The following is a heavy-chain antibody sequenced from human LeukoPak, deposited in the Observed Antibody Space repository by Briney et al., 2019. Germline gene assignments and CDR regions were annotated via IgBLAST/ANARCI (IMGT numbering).Heavy chain of an antibody. CDR2: IRYDGSNK. D-gene: IGHD2-2*02. V-gene: IGHV3-30*02. J-gene: IGHJ6*03. CDR1: GFTFSSYG. CDR3: SYDAYCSPSNCYTGYYYYYYMDV. Sequence: PGGSLRLSCAASGFTFSSYGMHWVRQAPGKGLEWVAFIRYDGSNKYYADSVKGRFTISRDNSKNTLYLQMNSLRAEDTAVYYFSYDAYCSPSNCYTGYYYYYYMDVWGKGTTVTVSS.